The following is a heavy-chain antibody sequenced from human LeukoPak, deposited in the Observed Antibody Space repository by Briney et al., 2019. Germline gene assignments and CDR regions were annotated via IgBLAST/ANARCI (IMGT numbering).Heavy chain of an antibody. J-gene: IGHJ4*02. CDR1: GGTFSSYA. D-gene: IGHD3-22*01. Sequence: SVKVSCKASGGTFSSYAISWVRQAPGQGLEWMGRIIPIFGTANYAQKFQGRVTITTDESTSTAYMELSSLRSEDTAVYYCARDYDSSGYSPIAFDYWGQGTLVPVSS. V-gene: IGHV1-69*05. CDR2: IIPIFGTA. CDR3: ARDYDSSGYSPIAFDY.